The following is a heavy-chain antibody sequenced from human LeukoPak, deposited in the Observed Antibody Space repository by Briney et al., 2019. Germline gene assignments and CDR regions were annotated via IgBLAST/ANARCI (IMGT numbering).Heavy chain of an antibody. CDR3: ARGMGRHVGLHTTHDY. J-gene: IGHJ4*02. Sequence: SETLSLTCAVYGGSFSSYYWGWIRQPPGKGLEWIGSIYYSGSTYYNPSLKSRVTISVDTSKNQFSLKLSSVTAADTAVYYCARGMGRHVGLHTTHDYWGQGTLVTVSS. CDR2: IYYSGST. D-gene: IGHD3-10*01. V-gene: IGHV4-39*07. CDR1: GGSFSSYY.